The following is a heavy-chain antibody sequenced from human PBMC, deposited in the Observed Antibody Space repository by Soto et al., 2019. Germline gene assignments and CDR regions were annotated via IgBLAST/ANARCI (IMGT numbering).Heavy chain of an antibody. J-gene: IGHJ4*02. CDR1: GGSISSSSYY. CDR3: ARHTPAISISDH. D-gene: IGHD2-15*01. Sequence: QLQLQESGPGLVKPSETLSLTCTVSGGSISSSSYYWGWIRQPPGKGLEWIGSIYYSGSTYYNPSLKSRVTISVDTSKNQFSLKLSSVTAADTAVYYCARHTPAISISDHWGQATLVTVSS. V-gene: IGHV4-39*01. CDR2: IYYSGST.